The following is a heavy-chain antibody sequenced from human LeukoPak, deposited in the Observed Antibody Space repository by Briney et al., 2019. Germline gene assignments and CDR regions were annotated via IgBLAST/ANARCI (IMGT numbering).Heavy chain of an antibody. Sequence: SETLSLTCTVSGGSISSYYWSWIRQPPGKGLEWIGYIYYSGSTNYNPSLKSRVTISVDTSKNRFSLKLSSVTAADTAVYYCARGPGYCSSTSCRDYWGQGTLVTVSS. CDR1: GGSISSYY. V-gene: IGHV4-59*12. J-gene: IGHJ4*02. D-gene: IGHD2-2*01. CDR3: ARGPGYCSSTSCRDY. CDR2: IYYSGST.